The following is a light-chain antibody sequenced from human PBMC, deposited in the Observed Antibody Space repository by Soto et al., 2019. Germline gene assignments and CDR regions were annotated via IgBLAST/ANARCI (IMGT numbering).Light chain of an antibody. CDR3: QQYGSSPMYT. J-gene: IGKJ2*01. CDR1: QSVSSSY. V-gene: IGKV3-20*01. Sequence: EIVLTQSPGTLSLSPGERANLSCRASQSVSSSYLAWYQQKPGQAPRLLIYGASSRATGIPDRFSGSGSGTDFTLTISRLEPEDFAVYYCQQYGSSPMYTFGQGTKLESK. CDR2: GAS.